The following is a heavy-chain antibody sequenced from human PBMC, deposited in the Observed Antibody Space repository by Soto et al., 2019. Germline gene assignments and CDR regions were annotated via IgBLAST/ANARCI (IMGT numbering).Heavy chain of an antibody. CDR2: INPNSGGA. V-gene: IGHV1-2*02. D-gene: IGHD2-21*02. CDR1: GYTLTDHY. CDR3: TSGLKLDVES. Sequence: QVQLVQSGAEVKQPGASVRVACKTSGYTLTDHYMHWVRQAPGQGLEWMGWINPNSGGALYAQKFQDRVTITRDTSMRTVYMEVSRPRSDDTSVYYCTSGLKLDVESWGQGTLVSVSS. J-gene: IGHJ4*02.